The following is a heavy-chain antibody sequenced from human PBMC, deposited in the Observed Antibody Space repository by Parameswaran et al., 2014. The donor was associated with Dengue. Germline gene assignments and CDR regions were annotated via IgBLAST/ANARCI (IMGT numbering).Heavy chain of an antibody. Sequence: VRQMPGKGLEWMGMIYPGDSETKYSPSFQGQVTISADKSINTAYLQWSSLKASDTAMYYCARGQGSGISCYAPDCYGMDVWGQGTTVTVSS. J-gene: IGHJ6*02. CDR3: ARGQGSGISCYAPDCYGMDV. D-gene: IGHD2-2*01. V-gene: IGHV5-51*01. CDR2: IYPGDSET.